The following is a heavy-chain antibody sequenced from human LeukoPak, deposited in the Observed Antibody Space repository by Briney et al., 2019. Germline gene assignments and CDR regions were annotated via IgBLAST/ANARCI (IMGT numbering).Heavy chain of an antibody. CDR2: IYYSGST. Sequence: PSETLSLTCTVSGGSISSYYWSWIRQPPGKGLEWIGYIYYSGSTNYNPSLKSRVTISVDTSKDQFSLKLSSVTAADTAVYYCARHLYGSRFYFDYWGQGTLVTVPS. V-gene: IGHV4-59*08. CDR1: GGSISSYY. D-gene: IGHD3-10*01. CDR3: ARHLYGSRFYFDY. J-gene: IGHJ4*02.